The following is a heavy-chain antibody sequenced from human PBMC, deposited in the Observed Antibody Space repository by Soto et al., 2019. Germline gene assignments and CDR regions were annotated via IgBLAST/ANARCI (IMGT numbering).Heavy chain of an antibody. CDR2: IRSKANSYAT. CDR3: TTYYGSGSYYRVWYFDY. J-gene: IGHJ4*02. Sequence: HPGGSLRLSCAASGFTFSGSAMHWVRQASGKGLEWVGRIRSKANSYATAYAASVKGRFTISRDDSKNTAYLQMNSLKTEDTAVYYCTTYYGSGSYYRVWYFDYWGQGTLVTVSS. V-gene: IGHV3-73*01. D-gene: IGHD3-10*01. CDR1: GFTFSGSA.